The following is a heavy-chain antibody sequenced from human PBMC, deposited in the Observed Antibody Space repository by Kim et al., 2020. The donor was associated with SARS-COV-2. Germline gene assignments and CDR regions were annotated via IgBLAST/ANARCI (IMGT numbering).Heavy chain of an antibody. CDR3: AKDRDSSSWYRYMDV. J-gene: IGHJ6*03. CDR1: GFTFSSYG. V-gene: IGHV3-30*18. Sequence: GGSLRLSCAASGFTFSSYGMHWVRQAPGKGLEWVAVISYDGSNKYYADSVKGRFTISRDNSKNTLYLQMNSLRAEDTAVYYCAKDRDSSSWYRYMDVWGKGTTVTVSS. D-gene: IGHD6-13*01. CDR2: ISYDGSNK.